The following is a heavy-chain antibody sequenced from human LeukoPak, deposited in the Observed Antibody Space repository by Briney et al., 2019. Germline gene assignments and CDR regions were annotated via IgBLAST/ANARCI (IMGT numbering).Heavy chain of an antibody. Sequence: GGSLRLSCAASGFTFSDYSMNWVRQAPGKGLEWVSSISSSSSYIYYADSVKGRFTISRDNAKNSLYLQMNSLRAEDTAVYYCARDWDGYFLTYWGQGTLVTVSS. CDR3: ARDWDGYFLTY. D-gene: IGHD5-24*01. J-gene: IGHJ4*02. CDR1: GFTFSDYS. CDR2: ISSSSSYI. V-gene: IGHV3-21*01.